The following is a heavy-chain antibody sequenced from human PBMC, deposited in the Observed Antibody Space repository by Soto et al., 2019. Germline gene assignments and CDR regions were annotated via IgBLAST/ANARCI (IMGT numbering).Heavy chain of an antibody. CDR3: ARVRLQWLVQNYSYMYV. V-gene: IGHV3-48*01. J-gene: IGHJ6*03. Sequence: GGSLRLSCAASGFTFSSYSMNWVRQAPGKGLEWVSYISSSSSTIYYADSVKGRFTISRDNAKNSLYLQMNSLRAEDTAVYYCARVRLQWLVQNYSYMYVWGKGNTVTVSS. CDR2: ISSSSSTI. CDR1: GFTFSSYS. D-gene: IGHD6-19*01.